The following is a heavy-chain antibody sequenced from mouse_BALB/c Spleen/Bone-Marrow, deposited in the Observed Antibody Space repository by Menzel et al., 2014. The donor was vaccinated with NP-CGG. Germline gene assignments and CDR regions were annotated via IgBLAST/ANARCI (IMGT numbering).Heavy chain of an antibody. CDR1: GFTFTDYY. Sequence: EVQLVESGGGLVQPRGSLRLSCTTSGFTFTDYYMSWVRQPPGKALEWLAFIRNKAYGYTTEYSASVRGRFTISRDNSQSILYLQMNTLRAEDSATYYCARFPMDYWGQGTSVTVSS. J-gene: IGHJ4*01. CDR3: ARFPMDY. CDR2: IRNKAYGYTT. V-gene: IGHV7-3*02.